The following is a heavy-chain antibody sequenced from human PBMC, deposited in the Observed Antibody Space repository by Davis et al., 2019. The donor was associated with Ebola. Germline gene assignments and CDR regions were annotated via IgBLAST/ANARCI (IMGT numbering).Heavy chain of an antibody. CDR1: GFTFSRYA. CDR3: ARSLYSAYENDAFDI. CDR2: ISYDGDNE. D-gene: IGHD5-12*01. Sequence: PGGSLRLSCAASGFTFSRYAMHWVRQAPGKGLEWVAVISYDGDNEDYADSVKGRFTISRDKSKNTVFLQMNSLRAEDTAVYYCARSLYSAYENDAFDIWGQGTMVSVSS. V-gene: IGHV3-30-3*01. J-gene: IGHJ3*02.